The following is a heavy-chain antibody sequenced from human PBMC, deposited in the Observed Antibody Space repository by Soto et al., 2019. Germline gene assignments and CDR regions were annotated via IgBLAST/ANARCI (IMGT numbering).Heavy chain of an antibody. D-gene: IGHD1-26*01. CDR1: GFTFSSYA. J-gene: IGHJ4*02. V-gene: IGHV3-30-3*01. CDR3: ARERMGATTDFDY. CDR2: ISYDGSNK. Sequence: GGSLRLSCAASGFTFSSYAIHWVRQAPGKGLEWVAVISYDGSNKYYADSVKGRFTISRDNSKNTLYLQMNSLRAEDTAVYYCARERMGATTDFDYWGQGTLVTVSS.